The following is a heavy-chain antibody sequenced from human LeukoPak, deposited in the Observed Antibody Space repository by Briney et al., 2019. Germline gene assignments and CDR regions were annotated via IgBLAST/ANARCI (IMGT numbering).Heavy chain of an antibody. Sequence: SETLSLTYTVSGGSISSSSYYWGWIRQPPGKGLEWIGSIYYSGSTYYNPSLKSRVTISVDTSKNQFSLKLSSVTAADTAVYYCARQPRGSGSYYIFYWGQGTLVTVSS. D-gene: IGHD3-10*01. V-gene: IGHV4-39*01. CDR2: IYYSGST. CDR3: ARQPRGSGSYYIFY. J-gene: IGHJ4*02. CDR1: GGSISSSSYY.